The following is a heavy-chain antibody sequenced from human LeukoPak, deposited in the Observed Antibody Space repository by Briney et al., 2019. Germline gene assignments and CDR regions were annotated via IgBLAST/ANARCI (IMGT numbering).Heavy chain of an antibody. CDR2: IKLDGSEK. CDR1: GFTFSSHW. V-gene: IGHV3-7*01. Sequence: PGGSLRLSCAASGFTFSSHWMSWVRQAPGKGLEWVANIKLDGSEKYYVDSVKGRFTISRDNAKNSLYLEMNSLRAEDTAVYYCARDSLVRVYYGMDVWAKGPRSPSP. J-gene: IGHJ6*02. D-gene: IGHD1-26*01. CDR3: ARDSLVRVYYGMDV.